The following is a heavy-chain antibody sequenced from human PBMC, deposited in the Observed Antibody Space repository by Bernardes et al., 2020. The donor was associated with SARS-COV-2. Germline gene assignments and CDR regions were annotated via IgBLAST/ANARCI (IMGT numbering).Heavy chain of an antibody. D-gene: IGHD2-15*01. CDR3: ARGYCSGGNCYGFWFDP. V-gene: IGHV3-74*01. J-gene: IGHJ5*02. Sequence: GGSLRLSCAASGFTFSSYWIHWVRQAPGKGLVWVSRINTDGSTTNYADSVKGRFTISSDNAKNTVYLQMNSLRAEDTAVYYCARGYCSGGNCYGFWFDPWGQGTLVTVSS. CDR1: GFTFSSYW. CDR2: INTDGSTT.